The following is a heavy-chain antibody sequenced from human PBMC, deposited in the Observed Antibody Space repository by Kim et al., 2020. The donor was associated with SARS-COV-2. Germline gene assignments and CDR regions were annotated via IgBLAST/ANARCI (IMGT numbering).Heavy chain of an antibody. V-gene: IGHV3-13*01. D-gene: IGHD3-10*01. J-gene: IGHJ3*02. CDR3: ARVRATSGAFDI. Sequence: YPGSMKGRFTISRENAKNSLYLQRNSLRAGDTAVYYCARVRATSGAFDIWGQGTMVTVSS.